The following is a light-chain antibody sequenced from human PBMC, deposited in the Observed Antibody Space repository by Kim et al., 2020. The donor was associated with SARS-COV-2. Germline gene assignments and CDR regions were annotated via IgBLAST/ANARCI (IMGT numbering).Light chain of an antibody. J-gene: IGKJ2*01. CDR1: QSVSTN. CDR3: QQYNNWPPYT. Sequence: EIVMTQSPATLSVSPGERATLSCRASQSVSTNLAWYQQKPGQAPRLLMYGASTRATGFPARFSGSGSGTEFTLTISSLQSEDFAVYYCQQYNNWPPYTFGQGTKLEI. V-gene: IGKV3-15*01. CDR2: GAS.